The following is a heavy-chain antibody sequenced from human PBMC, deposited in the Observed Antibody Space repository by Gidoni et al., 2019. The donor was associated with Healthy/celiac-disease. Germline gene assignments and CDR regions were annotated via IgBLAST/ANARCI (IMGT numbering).Heavy chain of an antibody. V-gene: IGHV4-39*01. Sequence: QLQLQESGPGLVKPSETLSLTCTVSGCSISSTSYYWGWIRQPPGKGLEWIGSIYYSGSTDYNPSLKSRVTISVDTSKNQFSLKLSSVTAADTAVYYCARLIYDSSGYYYVGAFDIWGQGTMVTVSS. CDR1: GCSISSTSYY. CDR3: ARLIYDSSGYYYVGAFDI. J-gene: IGHJ3*02. CDR2: IYYSGST. D-gene: IGHD3-22*01.